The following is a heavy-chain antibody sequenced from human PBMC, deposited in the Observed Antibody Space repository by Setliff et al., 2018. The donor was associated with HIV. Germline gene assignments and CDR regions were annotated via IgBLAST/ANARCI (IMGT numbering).Heavy chain of an antibody. J-gene: IGHJ6*03. CDR2: IYYTGTT. V-gene: IGHV4-39*01. CDR1: GASIGSDNYY. CDR3: ARQGGYSGYPYYYYYYMDG. Sequence: SETLSLTCIVSGASIGSDNYYWGWIRQPPGKGLEWIGNIYYTGTTYYNPSLKSRVTISVDTSKNQFSLNLSSVTAGDTAVYYCARQGGYSGYPYYYYYYMDGWGKGTTVTVSS. D-gene: IGHD5-12*01.